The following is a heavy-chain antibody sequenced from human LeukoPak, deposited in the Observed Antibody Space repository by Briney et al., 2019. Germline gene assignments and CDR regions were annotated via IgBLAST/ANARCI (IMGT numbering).Heavy chain of an antibody. CDR1: GGSISSYY. D-gene: IGHD1-26*01. Sequence: SETLSLTCTVSGGSISSYYWSWIRQPPGKGLEWIGYIYYSGSTNYNPSLKSRVTISVDTSKNQFSLKLSSVTAADTAVYYCARGRSGSYSAYYYYYMDVWGKGTTVTVSS. CDR2: IYYSGST. CDR3: ARGRSGSYSAYYYYYMDV. J-gene: IGHJ6*03. V-gene: IGHV4-59*01.